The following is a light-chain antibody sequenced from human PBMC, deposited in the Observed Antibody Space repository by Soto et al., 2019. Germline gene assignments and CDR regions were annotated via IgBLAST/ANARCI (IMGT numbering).Light chain of an antibody. CDR2: EVS. Sequence: QSALTQPPSASGSPGQSVTISCTGTSSDVGGYNYVSWYQQHPGKAPKLMIYEVSKRPSGVPDRFSGSKSGNTASLTVSGLPAEDEADYYCSSHAGSKRVFGTGTKLTVL. V-gene: IGLV2-8*01. CDR3: SSHAGSKRV. CDR1: SSDVGGYNY. J-gene: IGLJ1*01.